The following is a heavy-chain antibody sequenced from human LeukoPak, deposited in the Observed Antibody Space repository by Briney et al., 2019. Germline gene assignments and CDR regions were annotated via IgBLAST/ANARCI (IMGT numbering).Heavy chain of an antibody. Sequence: GGSLRLSCAASGFTFSSYAMSWVRQAPGKGLEWVSAISGSGGSTYYADSVKGRFTISRGNSKNTLYLQMNSLRAEDTAVYYCAKSRSGWYSDWSDPWGQGTLVTVSS. D-gene: IGHD6-19*01. V-gene: IGHV3-23*01. CDR2: ISGSGGST. CDR3: AKSRSGWYSDWSDP. CDR1: GFTFSSYA. J-gene: IGHJ5*02.